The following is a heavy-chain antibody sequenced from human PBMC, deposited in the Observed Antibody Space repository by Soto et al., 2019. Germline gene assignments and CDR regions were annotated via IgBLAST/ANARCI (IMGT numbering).Heavy chain of an antibody. D-gene: IGHD5-18*01. CDR2: IYYSGST. CDR1: GGSISSYY. Sequence: SETLSLTCTVSGGSISSYYWSWIRQPPGKGLEWIGYIYYSGSTNYNPSLKSRVTISVDTSKNQFSLKLSSVTAADTAVYYCARAHSYGSYYFDYWGQGTMVTVSS. J-gene: IGHJ4*03. CDR3: ARAHSYGSYYFDY. V-gene: IGHV4-59*01.